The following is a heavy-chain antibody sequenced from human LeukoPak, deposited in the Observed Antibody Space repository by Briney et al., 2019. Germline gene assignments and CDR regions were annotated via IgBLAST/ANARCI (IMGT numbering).Heavy chain of an antibody. CDR3: ARHGAGKALDS. CDR1: GGSFSDYY. CDR2: INHSGST. V-gene: IGHV4-34*01. Sequence: SETLSLTCAVYGGSFSDYYWSWIRQPPGKGREWIGEINHSGSTNYNPSLKSRVSISVDTSKHQFSLHLSSVTAADTAVYYCARHGAGKALDSWGRGTLVTVSS. D-gene: IGHD6-19*01. J-gene: IGHJ4*02.